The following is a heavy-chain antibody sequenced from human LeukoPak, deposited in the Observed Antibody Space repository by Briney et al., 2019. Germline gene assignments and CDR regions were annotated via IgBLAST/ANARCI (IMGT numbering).Heavy chain of an antibody. CDR3: ARDNYYDSSGYLDY. V-gene: IGHV1-3*01. J-gene: IGHJ4*02. CDR2: INAGNGNT. CDR1: GFTFSRYV. Sequence: GRSLRLSCAASGFTFSRYVMHWVRQAPGQRLEWMGWINAGNGNTKYSQKFQGRVTITADKSTSTAYMELSSLRSEDTAVYYCARDNYYDSSGYLDYWGQGTLVTVSS. D-gene: IGHD3-22*01.